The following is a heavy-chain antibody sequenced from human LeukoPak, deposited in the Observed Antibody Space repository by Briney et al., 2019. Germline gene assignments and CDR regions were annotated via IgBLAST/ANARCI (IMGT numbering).Heavy chain of an antibody. CDR3: AIRDLDCSGGSCSDGMDV. CDR1: GGSISSSSYY. D-gene: IGHD2-15*01. Sequence: KPSETLSLTCTVSGGSISSSSYYWGWIRQPPGKGLAWLGSIYYSGSTYYNPSLKSRVTISVDTSKNQFSLKLSSVTAADTAVYYCAIRDLDCSGGSCSDGMDVWGQGTTVTVSS. CDR2: IYYSGST. V-gene: IGHV4-39*07. J-gene: IGHJ6*02.